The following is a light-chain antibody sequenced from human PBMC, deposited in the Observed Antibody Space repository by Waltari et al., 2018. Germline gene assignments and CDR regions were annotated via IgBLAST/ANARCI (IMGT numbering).Light chain of an antibody. CDR1: QSVTRSH. CDR3: QQYGSSPRT. J-gene: IGKJ1*01. V-gene: IGKV3-20*01. Sequence: EIVLTQSPGTLSLYPGESATLSCRASQSVTRSHLTWYQQKPGQAPRLLIYGASSMATAIPDRFSGSGSGTDFTLTISRLEAEDFAVYYCQQYGSSPRTFGQGTKVEIK. CDR2: GAS.